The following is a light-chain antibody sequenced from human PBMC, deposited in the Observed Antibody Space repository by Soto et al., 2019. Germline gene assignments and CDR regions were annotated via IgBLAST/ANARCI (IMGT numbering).Light chain of an antibody. CDR2: GAS. V-gene: IGKV1-27*01. CDR3: QNYNRAPWT. J-gene: IGKJ1*01. CDR1: EDISNY. Sequence: DIQMTQSPSSLSASVGDRVTITCRASEDISNYLAWYQQKPGKVPKLLIYGASTLQSGVPSRFSGSGSGTEFTLTISSLQTEDVATYSCQNYNRAPWTFGQGTKVESK.